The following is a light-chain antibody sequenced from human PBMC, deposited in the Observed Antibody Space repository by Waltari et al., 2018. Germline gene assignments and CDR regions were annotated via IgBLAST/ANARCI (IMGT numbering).Light chain of an antibody. V-gene: IGKV1-5*03. J-gene: IGKJ4*01. CDR3: QQLNSFPLT. CDR2: KAS. Sequence: DIQMTQSPSTLSASVGDRVTITCRASQSVDNWLAWYQQKPGKAPKLLIYKASNLKSGVPSRFSGSGSGTEFTLTISSLQPDDFAAYYCQQLNSFPLTFGGGTKVEIK. CDR1: QSVDNW.